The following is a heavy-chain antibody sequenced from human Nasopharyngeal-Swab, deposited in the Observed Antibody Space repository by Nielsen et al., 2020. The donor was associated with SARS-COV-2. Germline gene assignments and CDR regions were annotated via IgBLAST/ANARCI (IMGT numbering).Heavy chain of an antibody. J-gene: IGHJ6*02. D-gene: IGHD3-9*01. CDR2: MYTSGST. CDR1: GVSISSGSYY. V-gene: IGHV4-61*09. Sequence: SETLSLTCSVSGVSISSGSYYWSWIRQPAGKGLEWIGHMYTSGSTNYNPSLKSQVAISIDTSKNQFSLRLSSVTAADTAVYYCAREDRWTLTSFYYALDVWGQGTTVTVSS. CDR3: AREDRWTLTSFYYALDV.